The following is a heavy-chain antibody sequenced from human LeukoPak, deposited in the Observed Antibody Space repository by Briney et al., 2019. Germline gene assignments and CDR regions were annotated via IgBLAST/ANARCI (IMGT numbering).Heavy chain of an antibody. D-gene: IGHD2-2*01. J-gene: IGHJ6*04. CDR1: GGTFSSYA. V-gene: IGHV1-69*05. CDR3: ASRWGRYCSSTSCYSGMDV. Sequence: SMKVSCKASGGTFSSYAISWVRQAPGQGLEWVGGIIPIFGTANYAQKFQGRVTITTDESTSTAYMELSSLRSEDTAVYYCASRWGRYCSSTSCYSGMDVWGKGTTVTVSS. CDR2: IIPIFGTA.